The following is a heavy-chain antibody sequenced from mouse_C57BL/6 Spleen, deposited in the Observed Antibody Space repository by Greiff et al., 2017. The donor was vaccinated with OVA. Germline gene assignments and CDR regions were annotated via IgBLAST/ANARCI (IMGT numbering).Heavy chain of an antibody. Sequence: EVNVVESGGGLVKPGGSLKLSCAASGFTFSSYAMSWVRQTPEKRLEWVATISDGGSYTYYPDNVKGRFTISRDNAKNNLYLQMSHLKSEDTAMYYCARDGYDYGTEGLDYWGQGTTLTVSS. CDR3: ARDGYDYGTEGLDY. J-gene: IGHJ2*01. D-gene: IGHD2-4*01. V-gene: IGHV5-4*01. CDR2: ISDGGSYT. CDR1: GFTFSSYA.